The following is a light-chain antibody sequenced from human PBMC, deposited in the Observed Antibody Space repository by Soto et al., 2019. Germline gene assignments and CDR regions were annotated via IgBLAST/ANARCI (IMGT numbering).Light chain of an antibody. CDR2: WAS. J-gene: IGKJ4*01. CDR3: QQYYGSPLT. Sequence: DAVLTQSPDSLAVSLGERATINCKSSQSILYTSSNQNYLSWYQQKPGQPPKLLIYWASTRQSGVPDRFSGSGSGTDFTLTISSLQAEDVAVYYCQQYYGSPLTFGGGTKVEIK. V-gene: IGKV4-1*01. CDR1: QSILYTSSNQNY.